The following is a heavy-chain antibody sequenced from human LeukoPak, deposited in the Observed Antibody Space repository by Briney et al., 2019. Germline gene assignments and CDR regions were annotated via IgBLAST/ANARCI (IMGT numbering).Heavy chain of an antibody. CDR2: ISYDGSNK. Sequence: GGSLRLSCAASGFTFSSYAMHWVRQAPGKGLEWVAVISYDGSNKYYADSVKGRFTISRDNSKNTLYLQMNSLRAEDTAVYYCALPPEMDVWGQGTTVTVSS. V-gene: IGHV3-30-3*01. J-gene: IGHJ6*02. CDR3: ALPPEMDV. CDR1: GFTFSSYA.